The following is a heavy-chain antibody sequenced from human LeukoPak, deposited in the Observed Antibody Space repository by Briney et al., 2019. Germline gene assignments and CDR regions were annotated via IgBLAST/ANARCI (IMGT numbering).Heavy chain of an antibody. Sequence: ASVKVSCKASGYTFTSYGISWVRQAPGQGLEWMGWISAYNGNTNYAQKLQGRVTMTTDTSTSTAYMELRSLRSDDTAAYYCARDGGPYYDSSGYYESRAFDIWGQGTMVTVSS. CDR1: GYTFTSYG. CDR3: ARDGGPYYDSSGYYESRAFDI. D-gene: IGHD3-22*01. J-gene: IGHJ3*02. V-gene: IGHV1-18*01. CDR2: ISAYNGNT.